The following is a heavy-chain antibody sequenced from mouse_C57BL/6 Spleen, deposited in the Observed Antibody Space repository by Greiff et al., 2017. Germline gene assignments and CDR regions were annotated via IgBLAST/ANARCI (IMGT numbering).Heavy chain of an antibody. J-gene: IGHJ2*01. CDR2: INPNNGGT. D-gene: IGHD1-1*01. V-gene: IGHV1-26*01. CDR1: GYTFTDYY. CDR3: ARGIYYYGLDY. Sequence: EVQVVESGPELVKPGASVKISCKASGYTFTDYYMNWVKQSHGKSLEWIGDINPNNGGTSYNQKFKGKATLTVDKSSSTAYMELRSLTSEDSAVYYCARGIYYYGLDYWGQGTTLTVSS.